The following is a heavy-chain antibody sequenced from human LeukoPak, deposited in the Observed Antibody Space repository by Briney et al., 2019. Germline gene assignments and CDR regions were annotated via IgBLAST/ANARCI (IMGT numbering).Heavy chain of an antibody. CDR3: ARVTYSYDSSGYYLWYFDL. J-gene: IGHJ2*01. Sequence: PSETLSLTCTVSGGSISSYYWSWIRQPPGKGLEWIGYIYYSGSTNYNPSLKSRVTISVDTSNNQFSLKLSSVTAADTAVYYCARVTYSYDSSGYYLWYFDLWGRGTLVTVSS. CDR1: GGSISSYY. V-gene: IGHV4-59*01. D-gene: IGHD3-22*01. CDR2: IYYSGST.